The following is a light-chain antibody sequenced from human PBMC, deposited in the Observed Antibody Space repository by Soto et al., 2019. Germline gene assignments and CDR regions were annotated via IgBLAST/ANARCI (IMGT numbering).Light chain of an antibody. CDR2: GAS. CDR3: QQYNNWPSLT. V-gene: IGKV3-15*01. CDR1: QTVRNN. Sequence: EIVLTQSPGTLSLSPGERATLSCRASQTVRNNYLAWYQQKPGQAPRLLIYGASTRATGIPARFSGSGSGTEFTLTISSLQSEDFAVYYCQQYNNWPSLTFGGGTKVDIK. J-gene: IGKJ4*01.